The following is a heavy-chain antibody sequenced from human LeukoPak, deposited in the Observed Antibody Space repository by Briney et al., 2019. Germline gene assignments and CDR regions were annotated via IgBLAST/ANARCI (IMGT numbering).Heavy chain of an antibody. J-gene: IGHJ5*02. Sequence: GGSLRLSCAASGFTFSSYAMSWVRQAPGKGLEWVGRIRGKGYSDPPAYVVSVKGRFTISRDDSKSTAYLQMNSLKAEDTAVYFCTVPQSGGNWFDPWGPGTQVTVSS. CDR2: IRGKGYSDPP. D-gene: IGHD3-16*01. V-gene: IGHV3-73*01. CDR3: TVPQSGGNWFDP. CDR1: GFTFSSYA.